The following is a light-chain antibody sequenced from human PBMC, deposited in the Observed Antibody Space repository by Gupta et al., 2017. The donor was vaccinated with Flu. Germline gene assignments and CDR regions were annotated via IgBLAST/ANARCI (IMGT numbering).Light chain of an antibody. CDR1: SSDIGAYYS. V-gene: IGLV2-14*01. CDR2: KVN. CDR3: SSYSGSSTL. J-gene: IGLJ2*01. Sequence: GTSSDIGAYYSVSLYQQHPGKAPKLMIFKVNNRPSVVSNRFAGSKSGNTASLTISGLQAEDEAHYYCSSYSGSSTLFGGGTKLTVL.